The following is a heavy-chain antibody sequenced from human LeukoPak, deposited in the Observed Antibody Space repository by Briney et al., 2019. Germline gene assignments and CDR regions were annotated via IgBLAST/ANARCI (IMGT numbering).Heavy chain of an antibody. CDR1: GGSFSGYY. Sequence: SETLSLTCAVYGGSFSGYYWSWIRQPPGKGLEWIGEINHSGSTNYNPSLKSRVTISVDTSKNQFSLKLSSVTAADTAVYYCARIPWIQLWKRTFDYWGQGTLVTVSS. CDR2: INHSGST. J-gene: IGHJ4*02. D-gene: IGHD5-18*01. CDR3: ARIPWIQLWKRTFDY. V-gene: IGHV4-34*01.